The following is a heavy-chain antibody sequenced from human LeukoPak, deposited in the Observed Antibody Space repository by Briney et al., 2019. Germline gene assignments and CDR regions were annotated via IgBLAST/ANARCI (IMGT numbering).Heavy chain of an antibody. CDR1: GGSIRSQY. CDR2: IFYSGTT. Sequence: SSETLSLTCSVSGGSIRSQYWSWIRLPPGKGLEWIGYIFYSGTTHYNPSLKSRVTMSVDTSKNQFSLKLSSVTAADTAVYFCARLDDSSGYYAAFDIWGQGTMVTVSS. CDR3: ARLDDSSGYYAAFDI. J-gene: IGHJ3*02. D-gene: IGHD3-22*01. V-gene: IGHV4-59*11.